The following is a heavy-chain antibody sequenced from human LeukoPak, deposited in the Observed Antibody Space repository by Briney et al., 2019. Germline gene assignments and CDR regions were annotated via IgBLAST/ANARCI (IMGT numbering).Heavy chain of an antibody. J-gene: IGHJ4*02. CDR3: AKAAMYSNRWTPFDD. CDR1: GFTFSTYP. CDR2: ISGSGDDT. Sequence: PGGSLRLSCAASGFTFSTYPMIWVRQAPGKGLESFASISGSGDDTYYADSVKGRFTISRDNSKNTLYLQMNSLRPEDMAVYYCAKAAMYSNRWTPFDDWGQGTLVTVSS. D-gene: IGHD2/OR15-2a*01. V-gene: IGHV3-23*01.